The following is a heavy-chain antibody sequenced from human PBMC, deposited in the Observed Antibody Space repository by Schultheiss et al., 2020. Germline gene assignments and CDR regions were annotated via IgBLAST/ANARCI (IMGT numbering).Heavy chain of an antibody. CDR1: SGSFTDYY. CDR3: ARGVGYGGNSRYNNYYMDV. D-gene: IGHD4-23*01. Sequence: SETLSLTCAVYSGSFTDYYWSWVRQPPGKGLEWIGAVDHSGSSNYNPSLKSRLTISIVTSRNQFTLKVSSVTAADTAVYYCARGVGYGGNSRYNNYYMDVWGKGTTVTVSS. V-gene: IGHV4-34*01. J-gene: IGHJ6*03. CDR2: VDHSGSS.